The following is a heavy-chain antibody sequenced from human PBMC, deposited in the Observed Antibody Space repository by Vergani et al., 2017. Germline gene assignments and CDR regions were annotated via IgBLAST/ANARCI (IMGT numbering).Heavy chain of an antibody. CDR1: GFTFSDYY. CDR3: ARDFGSSSLIDY. Sequence: QVQLVESGGGLVKPGGSLRLSCAASGFTFSDYYMSWVRQAPGKGLEWISYISKSGTTIYYADSVKGRFTISRDNAKNSLFLQMNSLRADDTAVYYCARDFGSSSLIDYWGQGTLVTVSS. J-gene: IGHJ4*02. D-gene: IGHD6-6*01. CDR2: ISKSGTTI. V-gene: IGHV3-11*01.